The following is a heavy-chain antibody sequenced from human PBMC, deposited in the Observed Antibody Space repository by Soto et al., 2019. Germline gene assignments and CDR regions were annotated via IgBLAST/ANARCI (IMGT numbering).Heavy chain of an antibody. CDR3: ARGGWKAYYMDV. CDR1: GFSFSDYW. J-gene: IGHJ6*03. D-gene: IGHD1-1*01. V-gene: IGHV3-74*01. CDR2: IKGDETTT. Sequence: EVQLVESGGGLIQPGGSLRLSCAASGFSFSDYWIHWVRQVPGKGLVWVSRIKGDETTTDYADFVRGRFTISRDNAKNTVFLQMNSLRVEDTAVYYCARGGWKAYYMDVWGKGATVSVSS.